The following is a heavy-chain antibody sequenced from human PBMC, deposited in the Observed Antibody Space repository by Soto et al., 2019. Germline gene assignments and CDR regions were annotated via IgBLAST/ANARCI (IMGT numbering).Heavy chain of an antibody. Sequence: GGSLRLSCAASGFSFNFYVMTWVRQAPGKGLEWVSGMSGSGGHIYYADSVKGRFTVSRDNSNSTLYLQMNNLRAEDQAVYYYAKQGISYYYGMAVWGQXTTVTVSS. D-gene: IGHD6-13*01. CDR3: AKQGISYYYGMAV. CDR2: MSGSGGHI. J-gene: IGHJ6*02. CDR1: GFSFNFYV. V-gene: IGHV3-23*01.